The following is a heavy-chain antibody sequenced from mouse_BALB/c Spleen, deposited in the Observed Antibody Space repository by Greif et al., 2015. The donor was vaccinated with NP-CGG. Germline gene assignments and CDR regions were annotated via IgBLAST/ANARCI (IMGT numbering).Heavy chain of an antibody. Sequence: EVQVVESGGDLVKPGGSLKLSCAASGFTFSSYGMSWVRQTPDKGLEWVATISSGGSYTYYPDSVKGRFTISRDNAKNTLYLQMSSLKSEDTAMYYCARHDYDGNYAMDYWGQGTSVTVSS. CDR2: ISSGGSYT. CDR1: GFTFSSYG. CDR3: ARHDYDGNYAMDY. J-gene: IGHJ4*01. D-gene: IGHD2-4*01. V-gene: IGHV5-6*01.